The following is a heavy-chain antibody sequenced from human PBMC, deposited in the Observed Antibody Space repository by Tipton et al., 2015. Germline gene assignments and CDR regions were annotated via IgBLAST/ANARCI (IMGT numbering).Heavy chain of an antibody. D-gene: IGHD2/OR15-2a*01. CDR3: ARSPFKSGYFDY. J-gene: IGHJ4*02. CDR1: GGSFSDYY. V-gene: IGHV4-34*01. CDR2: IHRGGST. Sequence: TLSLTCVVYGGSFSDYYYGWIRQPPGKGLQWIGEIHRGGSTYYNPSLKSRVTISVDTSKNQFSLKLSSVTAADTAVYYCARSPFKSGYFDYWGQGTLVTVSS.